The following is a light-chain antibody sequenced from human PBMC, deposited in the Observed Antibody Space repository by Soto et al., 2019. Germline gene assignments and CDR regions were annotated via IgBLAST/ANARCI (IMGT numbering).Light chain of an antibody. J-gene: IGKJ2*01. CDR2: GAS. CDR3: QQYNNWPPYT. Sequence: EIVMTQSPATLSVSPGERATLSCRASQSVSSNLAWYPQKPGQAPRLLIYGASTRATGIPARFSGSGSGTGFTLTISSLQSEDFAVYYCQQYNNWPPYTFGQGTKLEIK. V-gene: IGKV3-15*01. CDR1: QSVSSN.